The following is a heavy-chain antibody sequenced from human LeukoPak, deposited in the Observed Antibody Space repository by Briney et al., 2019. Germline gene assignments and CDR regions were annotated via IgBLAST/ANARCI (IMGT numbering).Heavy chain of an antibody. CDR1: GFTLSSNA. CDR3: AKTLYDSSGYYSVQHFDY. CDR2: VSGSGGTT. J-gene: IGHJ4*02. Sequence: PGRSLRLSCAASGFTLSSNAMSWVRQAPGQGLEWVSAVSGSGGTTYYADSVKGRFTISRDNSKNTLYLQMNSPRAEDTAVYYCAKTLYDSSGYYSVQHFDYWGQGTLVTVSS. V-gene: IGHV3-23*01. D-gene: IGHD3-22*01.